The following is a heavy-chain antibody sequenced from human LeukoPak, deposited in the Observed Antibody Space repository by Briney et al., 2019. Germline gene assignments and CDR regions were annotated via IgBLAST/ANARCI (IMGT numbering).Heavy chain of an antibody. CDR1: GGSFSGYY. J-gene: IGHJ4*02. CDR3: ARGLGGVKTDFDY. Sequence: KSSETLSLTCAVYGGSFSGYYWSWIRQPPGKGLEWIGEINHSGSTNYNPSLKSRVTISVDTSKNQFSLKLSSVTAADTAVYYCARGLGGVKTDFDYWGRGTLVTVSS. D-gene: IGHD3-16*01. V-gene: IGHV4-34*01. CDR2: INHSGST.